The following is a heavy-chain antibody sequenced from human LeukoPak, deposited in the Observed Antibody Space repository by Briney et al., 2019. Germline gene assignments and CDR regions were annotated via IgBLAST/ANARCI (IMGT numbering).Heavy chain of an antibody. CDR3: AREPSIAVADKEFAFDI. D-gene: IGHD6-19*01. Sequence: GGSLRLSCAGSGFSFSNYYMNWVRQAPGKGLEWVSSISGSSTTIYYADSVKGRFNISRDNAKNSLYLQMNSLRAEDTAVYYCAREPSIAVADKEFAFDIWGQGTMVTVSS. V-gene: IGHV3-48*01. J-gene: IGHJ3*02. CDR1: GFSFSNYY. CDR2: ISGSSTTI.